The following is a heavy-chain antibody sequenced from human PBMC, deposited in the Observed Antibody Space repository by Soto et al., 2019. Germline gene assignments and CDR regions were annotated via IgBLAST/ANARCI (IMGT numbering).Heavy chain of an antibody. V-gene: IGHV3-21*01. J-gene: IGHJ3*02. D-gene: IGHD1-1*01. CDR3: ARTTRGTGSTPAFDI. CDR2: ISSSSSYI. Sequence: EVQLVESGGGLVKPGGSLRLSCAASGFIFSSYSMNWVRQAPGQGLEWVSSISSSSSYIYYADSVKGRFTISRDNAKNSLYLQMNSLRAEDTAVYYCARTTRGTGSTPAFDIWGQGTMVTVSS. CDR1: GFIFSSYS.